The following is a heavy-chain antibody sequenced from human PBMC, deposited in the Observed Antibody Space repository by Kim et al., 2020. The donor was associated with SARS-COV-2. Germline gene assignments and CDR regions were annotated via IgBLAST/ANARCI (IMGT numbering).Heavy chain of an antibody. Sequence: ASVKVSCKASGYTFTNHHVHWVRQAPGQGLEWMGMIDIGGGTIYPQQFQGRVTVTRDTSTSTSYMELSGLRSEDTTVYYCARETNSHDCWGQGTLVTVSS. D-gene: IGHD5-18*01. CDR1: GYTFTNHH. V-gene: IGHV1-46*01. J-gene: IGHJ4*02. CDR3: ARETNSHDC. CDR2: IDIGGGT.